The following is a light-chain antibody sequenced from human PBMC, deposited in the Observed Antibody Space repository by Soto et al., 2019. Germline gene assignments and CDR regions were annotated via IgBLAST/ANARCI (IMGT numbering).Light chain of an antibody. Sequence: SCTGTSTYVGGYNYVSWYQHHPGKGPKLIIYEVSNRPSGVSDRFSGSKSGNKASLIISNLEAEDESDYYCGSYTSTDTPFVFGTGTKVTVL. V-gene: IGLV2-14*01. CDR1: STYVGGYNY. J-gene: IGLJ1*01. CDR2: EVS. CDR3: GSYTSTDTPFV.